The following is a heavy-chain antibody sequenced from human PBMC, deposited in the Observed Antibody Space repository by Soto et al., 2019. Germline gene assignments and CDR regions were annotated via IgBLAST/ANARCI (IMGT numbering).Heavy chain of an antibody. CDR3: ARSGGYYGYGEDMVRDSRLGP. V-gene: IGHV1-2*04. J-gene: IGHJ5*02. D-gene: IGHD3-10*01. CDR1: GYTFTGYY. Sequence: ASVKVSCKASGYTFTGYYMHWVRQAPGQGLEWMGWINPNSGGTNYAQKFQGWVTMTRDTSISTAYMELSRLRSDDTAVYYCARSGGYYGYGEDMVRDSRLGPWGQGTLVTVSS. CDR2: INPNSGGT.